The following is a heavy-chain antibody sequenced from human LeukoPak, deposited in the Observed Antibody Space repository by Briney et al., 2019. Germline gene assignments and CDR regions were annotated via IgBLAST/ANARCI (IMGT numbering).Heavy chain of an antibody. D-gene: IGHD6-6*01. CDR2: MNPNSGNT. CDR1: GYTFTSYD. CDR3: ARGREQLVRDWFDP. J-gene: IGHJ5*02. V-gene: IGHV1-8*01. Sequence: ASVKVSCKASGYTFTSYDINWVRQATGQGLEWMGWMNPNSGNTGYAQKFQGRVTMTRNTSISTAYMELSSLRPEDTAVYYCARGREQLVRDWFDPWGQGTLVTVSS.